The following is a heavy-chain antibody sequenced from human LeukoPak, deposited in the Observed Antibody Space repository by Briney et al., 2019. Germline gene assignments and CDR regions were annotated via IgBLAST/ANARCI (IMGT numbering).Heavy chain of an antibody. CDR1: GGSISSCSYY. D-gene: IGHD4-11*01. J-gene: IGHJ6*02. Sequence: PSETLSLTCTVSGGSISSCSYYWSWIPQPAGKGLEWIGRNNTSGSINYNPSIKSGVTISVDTSKNQFSLKVSSVTAADTAVYYCASIQSYYFGLDVWGQGTTVTVSS. V-gene: IGHV4-61*02. CDR2: NNTSGSI. CDR3: ASIQSYYFGLDV.